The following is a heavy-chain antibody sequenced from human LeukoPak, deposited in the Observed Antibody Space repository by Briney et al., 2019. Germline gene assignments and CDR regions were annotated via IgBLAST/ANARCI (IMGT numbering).Heavy chain of an antibody. CDR1: GYTFSSYG. CDR3: ARDQYDSVWGSYRPYFGF. V-gene: IGHV1-18*04. D-gene: IGHD3-16*02. J-gene: IGHJ4*02. CDR2: ISPYTGDT. Sequence: VASVTVSCKASGYTFSSYGISWVRQAPGQGLEWMGSISPYTGDTKYAERLQDRVIMTTDTSTRTAYMELRSLTSDDTAVFYCARDQYDSVWGSYRPYFGFWGQGTLVTVSS.